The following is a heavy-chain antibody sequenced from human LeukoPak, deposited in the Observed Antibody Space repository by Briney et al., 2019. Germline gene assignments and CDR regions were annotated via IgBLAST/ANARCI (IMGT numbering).Heavy chain of an antibody. CDR3: ARDRGGSYSAIDY. V-gene: IGHV3-30*04. CDR1: GFTFSSYA. J-gene: IGHJ4*02. Sequence: GGSLRLSCAASGFTFSSYAMHWVRQAPGKGLEWVAVISYDGSNKYYADSVKGRFTISRDNSKNTLYLQMNSLRAEDTAVYYCARDRGGSYSAIDYWGQGTLVTVSS. CDR2: ISYDGSNK. D-gene: IGHD2-15*01.